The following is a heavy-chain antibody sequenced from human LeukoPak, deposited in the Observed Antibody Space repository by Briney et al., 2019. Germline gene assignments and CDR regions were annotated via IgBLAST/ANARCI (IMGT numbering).Heavy chain of an antibody. Sequence: ASVTVSCKASGYTFTSYGISWVRQPPGQGLERMGLMSAYNYNTNDAQKLQGRVTMTTDTSTSTAYMELRSLRSDDTAVYYCARVHYDILTGYSYFDYWGQGTLVTVSS. J-gene: IGHJ4*02. CDR1: GYTFTSYG. CDR3: ARVHYDILTGYSYFDY. CDR2: MSAYNYNT. V-gene: IGHV1-18*01. D-gene: IGHD3-9*01.